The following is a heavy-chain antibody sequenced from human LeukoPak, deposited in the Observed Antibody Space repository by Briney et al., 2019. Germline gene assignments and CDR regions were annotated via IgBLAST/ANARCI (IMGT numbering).Heavy chain of an antibody. Sequence: PSETLSLTRAVSGYSISSGYCWGWIRQPPGKGLEWIGSICHSGSTDYNPSLKSRVTISIDTSKNQFSLKLSSVTAADTAVYYCARPRGGYSGYVDYWGQGTLVTVSS. J-gene: IGHJ4*02. V-gene: IGHV4-38-2*01. CDR3: ARPRGGYSGYVDY. CDR2: ICHSGST. CDR1: GYSISSGYC. D-gene: IGHD5-12*01.